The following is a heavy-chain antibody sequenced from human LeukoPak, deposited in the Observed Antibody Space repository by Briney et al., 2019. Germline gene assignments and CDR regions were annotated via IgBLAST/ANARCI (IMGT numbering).Heavy chain of an antibody. CDR2: FETKIAGGTI. Sequence: PGGSLRLSCAASGFTFSNAYMSWVRQAPGKGLEWVGRFETKIAGGTIDYAAPVRGRFTISRDDSRNTLFLQMSSLKTDDTAVYYCAAGLGTSDFDSWGQGTLVTVSS. V-gene: IGHV3-15*04. CDR1: GFTFSNAY. CDR3: AAGLGTSDFDS. J-gene: IGHJ4*02. D-gene: IGHD7-27*01.